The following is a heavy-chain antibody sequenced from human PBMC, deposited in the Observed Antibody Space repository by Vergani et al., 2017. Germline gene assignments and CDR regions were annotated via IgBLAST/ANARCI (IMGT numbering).Heavy chain of an antibody. J-gene: IGHJ4*02. CDR1: FDSIRNLY. Sequence: QVQLQESGPGLVKSSETLSLTCSVSFDSIRNLYCNWIRQPPGKGLEWMGYVSFRGDTLYDPSVKGRMTISLNTSSNQFSLYLTSLTAADTAVYYCARSRIYYCAGSPDYWGQGTLVTVSS. CDR3: ARSRIYYCAGSPDY. D-gene: IGHD3-10*01. V-gene: IGHV4-59*11. CDR2: VSFRGDT.